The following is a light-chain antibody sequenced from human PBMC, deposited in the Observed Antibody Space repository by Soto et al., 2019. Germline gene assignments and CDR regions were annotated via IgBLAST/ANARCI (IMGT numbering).Light chain of an antibody. CDR2: GAS. CDR3: QQYGSSPWT. CDR1: QSVSNN. V-gene: IGKV3-20*01. Sequence: EILMTQSPATLSVSPGDRATLSCRASQSVSNNLAWYQQRPGQAPRLLIYGASSRATDIPDRFSGGGSGTDFTLTIIRLEPEDFAVYYCQQYGSSPWTFGQGTKVEIK. J-gene: IGKJ1*01.